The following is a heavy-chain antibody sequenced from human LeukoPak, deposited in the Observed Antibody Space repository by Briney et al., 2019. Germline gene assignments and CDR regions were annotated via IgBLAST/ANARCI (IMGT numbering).Heavy chain of an antibody. Sequence: GGSLRLSCAASGFTIRSDYMSWVRQAPGKGLEWVSVIYSGDSTYYADSVKGRFTFSRDNSKNTLYLQMNSLRAEDTAIYYCARHNSGYYTFPSYFDDWGQGTLVTVSS. CDR1: GFTIRSDY. CDR3: ARHNSGYYTFPSYFDD. V-gene: IGHV3-53*01. CDR2: IYSGDST. J-gene: IGHJ4*02. D-gene: IGHD3-22*01.